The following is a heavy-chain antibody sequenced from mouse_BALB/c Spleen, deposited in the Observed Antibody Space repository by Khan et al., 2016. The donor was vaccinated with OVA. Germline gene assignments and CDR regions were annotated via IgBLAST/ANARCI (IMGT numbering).Heavy chain of an antibody. CDR1: GYSITSGYG. V-gene: IGHV3-2*02. Sequence: EVQLVESGPGLVKPSQSLSLTCTVTGYSITSGYGRNWIRQFPGNKLEWMGYISYSGSTNYNPSLKSRISITRDTSKNQFFLKFNSGTTEDTATYYCARTARIKYWGQGTTLTVSS. CDR2: ISYSGST. CDR3: ARTARIKY. J-gene: IGHJ2*01. D-gene: IGHD1-2*01.